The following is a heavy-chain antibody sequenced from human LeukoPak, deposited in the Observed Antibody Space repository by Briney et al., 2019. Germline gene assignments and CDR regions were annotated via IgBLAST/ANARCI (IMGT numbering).Heavy chain of an antibody. D-gene: IGHD3-9*01. V-gene: IGHV4-59*02. Sequence: SETLSLTCTVSGDSVSSYYWSWIRQPPGKRLEWIGCIYYSESATYNPSLKSRVTISLDTSKNQFFLRLSSVTAADTAVYYCARKRSFDLWGQGTLVTVSS. J-gene: IGHJ4*02. CDR3: ARKRSFDL. CDR2: IYYSESA. CDR1: GDSVSSYY.